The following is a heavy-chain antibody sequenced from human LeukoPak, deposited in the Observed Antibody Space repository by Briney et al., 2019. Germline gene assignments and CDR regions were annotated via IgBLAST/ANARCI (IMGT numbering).Heavy chain of an antibody. V-gene: IGHV1-69*13. CDR1: GGIFSNYA. CDR3: AKDLSDYGDLYYFDY. D-gene: IGHD4-17*01. Sequence: SVKVSCKASGGIFSNYAVSWLRQAPGQGLEWMGGIIPIFGTANYAQNFQGRVTITADESTSTAYMVLSSLRSEDTAVYYCAKDLSDYGDLYYFDYWGQGTLVTVSS. J-gene: IGHJ4*02. CDR2: IIPIFGTA.